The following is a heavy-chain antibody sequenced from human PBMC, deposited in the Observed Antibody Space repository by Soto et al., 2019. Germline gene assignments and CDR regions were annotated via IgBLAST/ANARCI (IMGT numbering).Heavy chain of an antibody. J-gene: IGHJ6*02. CDR2: ITRSSDTI. Sequence: EVQLVESGGGLVQPGGSLRLCCEASEFTLSSYNMNWVRQAPGKGLEWVSNITRSSDTIYYADSVTGRFTISRDNAKNSLYLQMDSLRDEDTAVYCCARDHGGSSWFVGSYYYFGLDVWGQGTTVTVSS. CDR3: ARDHGGSSWFVGSYYYFGLDV. CDR1: EFTLSSYN. D-gene: IGHD6-13*01. V-gene: IGHV3-48*02.